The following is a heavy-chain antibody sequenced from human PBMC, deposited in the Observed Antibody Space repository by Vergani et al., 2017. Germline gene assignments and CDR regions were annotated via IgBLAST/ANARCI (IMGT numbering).Heavy chain of an antibody. V-gene: IGHV4-34*09. CDR3: ARAISSSGHYGLSKKYYFDY. J-gene: IGHJ4*02. D-gene: IGHD3-22*01. CDR2: INHSGST. Sequence: QVQLQESGPGLVKPSQTLSLTCTVYGGSFSGYYWSWIRQPPGKGLEWIGEINHSGSTNYNPSLKSRVTISVDTSKNQFSLKLSSVTAADTAVYYCARAISSSGHYGLSKKYYFDYWGQGTLVTVSS. CDR1: GGSFSGYY.